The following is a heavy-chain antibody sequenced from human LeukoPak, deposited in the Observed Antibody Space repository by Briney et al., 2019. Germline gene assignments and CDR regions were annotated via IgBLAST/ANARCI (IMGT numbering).Heavy chain of an antibody. CDR3: ARGYDDGSGYSLDF. CDR1: GGSFSGYY. J-gene: IGHJ4*02. V-gene: IGHV4-34*01. Sequence: SETLSLTCAVYGGSFSGYYWSWIRQPPGKGLEWIGEINHSGSTNYNPSLKSRVTISVDTSKNQFSLKLSSVTAEDTAVYYCARGYDDGSGYSLDFWGQGTLVTVSS. D-gene: IGHD3-22*01. CDR2: INHSGST.